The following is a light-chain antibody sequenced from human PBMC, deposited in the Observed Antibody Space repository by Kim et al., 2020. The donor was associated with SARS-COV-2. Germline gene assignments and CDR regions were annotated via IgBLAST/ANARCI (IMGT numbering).Light chain of an antibody. CDR2: GNS. CDR1: SSNIGAGYD. Sequence: QSVLTQPPSVSGAPGQRVTISCTGSSSNIGAGYDVHWYQQLPGTAPKLLIYGNSNRPSGVPDRFSGSKSGTSASLAITGFQAEEEADYYCQSYDSSLSGVVFGGGTQLTVL. J-gene: IGLJ2*01. V-gene: IGLV1-40*01. CDR3: QSYDSSLSGVV.